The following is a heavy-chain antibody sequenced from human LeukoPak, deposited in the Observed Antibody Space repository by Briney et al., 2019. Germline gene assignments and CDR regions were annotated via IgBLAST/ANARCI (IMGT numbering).Heavy chain of an antibody. CDR3: ARQGEWLNYYYGMDV. D-gene: IGHD6-19*01. Sequence: SETLSLTCTVSGGSISSYYWSWIRQPAGKGLEWIGRIYTSGSTNYNPSLKSRVTMSVDTSKNQFSLKLSSVTAADTAVYYCARQGEWLNYYYGMDVWGQGTTVTVSS. V-gene: IGHV4-4*07. J-gene: IGHJ6*02. CDR1: GGSISSYY. CDR2: IYTSGST.